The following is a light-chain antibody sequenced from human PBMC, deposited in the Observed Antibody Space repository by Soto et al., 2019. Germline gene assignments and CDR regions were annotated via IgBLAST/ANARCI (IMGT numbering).Light chain of an antibody. CDR1: SSDVGAYDF. Sequence: QSVLTQPASVSGSPGQSITISCTGSSSDVGAYDFVSWYQQHPDKAPKLMIYEVRGRPSGVSNRFSGSKSFNTATLTISGLEAEDEADYYCSSHTTSNTRVFGTGTKVTVL. CDR2: EVR. CDR3: SSHTTSNTRV. V-gene: IGLV2-14*03. J-gene: IGLJ1*01.